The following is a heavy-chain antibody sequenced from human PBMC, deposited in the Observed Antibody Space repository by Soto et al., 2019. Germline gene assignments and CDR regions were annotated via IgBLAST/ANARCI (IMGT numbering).Heavy chain of an antibody. CDR1: GFTFISYA. D-gene: IGHD6-13*01. J-gene: IGHJ4*02. Sequence: GWSLRLACASSGFTFISYAMSWVRQAPGKGLEWVSAISGSGGSTYYADSVKGRFTISRDNSKNTLYLQMNSLRAEDTAVYYCAKLYSSRSPYFDYWGQGTLVTVSS. CDR3: AKLYSSRSPYFDY. V-gene: IGHV3-23*01. CDR2: ISGSGGST.